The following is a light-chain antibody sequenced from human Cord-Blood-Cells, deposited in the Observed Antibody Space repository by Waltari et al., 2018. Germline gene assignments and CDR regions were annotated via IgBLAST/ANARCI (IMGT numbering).Light chain of an antibody. CDR3: QQYNSYWT. CDR2: TAS. CDR1: QSISSW. V-gene: IGKV1-5*03. Sequence: DIQMTQSPSTLSASVGDRVTITCRASQSISSWLAWYQQKPGKAPKLLIYTASSLESGVPSSFSGSGSGTKFTLTISSLKPNDFATYYCQQYNSYWTFGQGTKVEIK. J-gene: IGKJ1*01.